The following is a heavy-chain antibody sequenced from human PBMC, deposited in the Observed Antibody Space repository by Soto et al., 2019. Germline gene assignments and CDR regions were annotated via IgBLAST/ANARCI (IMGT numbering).Heavy chain of an antibody. J-gene: IGHJ4*02. Sequence: ASVKVSCKASGYTFTSYYMHWVRQAPGQGLEWMGWINPNSGGTNYAQKFQGRVTMTRDTSISTAYMELSRLRSDDTAVYYCARVRAVRGTPTNFDYWGQGTLVTVSS. V-gene: IGHV1-2*02. CDR1: GYTFTSYY. CDR2: INPNSGGT. CDR3: ARVRAVRGTPTNFDY. D-gene: IGHD3-10*01.